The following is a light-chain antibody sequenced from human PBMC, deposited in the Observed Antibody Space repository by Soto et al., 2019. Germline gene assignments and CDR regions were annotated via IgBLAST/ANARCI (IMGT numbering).Light chain of an antibody. CDR3: QQLESYPST. CDR1: QSISSW. CDR2: AAS. V-gene: IGKV1-5*01. J-gene: IGKJ4*01. Sequence: DIQRTPSPSTLSSSMVDRVTITCRASQSISSWLAWYQQKPGKAPKLLIYAASTLQSGVPSRFSGSGSGTDFTLTISSLQPEDFATYYCQQLESYPSTFGGGTKVDI.